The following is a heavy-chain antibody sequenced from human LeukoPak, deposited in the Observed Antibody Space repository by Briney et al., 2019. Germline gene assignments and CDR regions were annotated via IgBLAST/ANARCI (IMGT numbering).Heavy chain of an antibody. CDR1: GYTFTSYY. V-gene: IGHV1-24*01. J-gene: IGHJ4*02. CDR2: FDPEDGET. Sequence: ASVKVSCKASGYTFTSYYMHWVRQAPGKGLEWMGGFDPEDGETIYAQKFQGRVTMTEDTSTDTAYMELSSLRSEDTAAYYCATGGMVDYWGQGTLVTVSS. D-gene: IGHD2-8*01. CDR3: ATGGMVDY.